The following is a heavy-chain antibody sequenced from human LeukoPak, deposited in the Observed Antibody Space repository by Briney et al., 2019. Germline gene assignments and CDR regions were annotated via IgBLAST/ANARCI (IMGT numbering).Heavy chain of an antibody. CDR3: AKRDYSDTRSYSPLFDS. Sequence: GGSLRLSCAASGFTFSNYAMSWVRQAPGKGLEWVSGISGSGGSALHADSVKGRFTISRDNSKSTLFLQMSSLRAEDTAVYYCAKRDYSDTRSYSPLFDSWGQGTLVTVSS. J-gene: IGHJ4*02. CDR2: ISGSGGSA. V-gene: IGHV3-23*01. CDR1: GFTFSNYA. D-gene: IGHD3-22*01.